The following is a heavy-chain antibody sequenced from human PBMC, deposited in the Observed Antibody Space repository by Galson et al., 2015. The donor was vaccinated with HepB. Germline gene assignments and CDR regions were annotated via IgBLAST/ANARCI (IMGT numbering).Heavy chain of an antibody. CDR3: AKGAGVDAYDAFDI. V-gene: IGHV3-23*01. J-gene: IGHJ3*02. D-gene: IGHD3-3*01. CDR1: GFTFSNAA. CDR2: ISGSAGGT. Sequence: SLRLSCAATGFTFSNAAMSWVRQAPGNGLEGVTSISGSAGGTYYADSVKGRFTISRDNSKKTLFLQMNSLRADDTAVYFCAKGAGVDAYDAFDIWCQGTNVTVSS.